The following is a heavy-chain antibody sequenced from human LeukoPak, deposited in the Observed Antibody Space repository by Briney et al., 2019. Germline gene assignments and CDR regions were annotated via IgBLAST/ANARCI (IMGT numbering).Heavy chain of an antibody. Sequence: PGGSLRLSCAASGLTFSNAWMNWVRQTPGKGLEWVATIGTSGANTYHADSVKGRFTISRDNSKSTLYLQMNSLRAEDTAVYHCAKKSGDHFHFDFWGQGTLVTVSS. J-gene: IGHJ4*02. CDR1: GLTFSNAW. CDR3: AKKSGDHFHFDF. V-gene: IGHV3-23*01. CDR2: IGTSGANT. D-gene: IGHD2-21*01.